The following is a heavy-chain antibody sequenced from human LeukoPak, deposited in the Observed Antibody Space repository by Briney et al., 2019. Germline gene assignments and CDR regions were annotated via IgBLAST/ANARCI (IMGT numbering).Heavy chain of an antibody. V-gene: IGHV3-23*01. Sequence: GGSLRLSCAASGFTFSSYGMHWVRQAPGKGLEWVSTISGGGGGTYYADSVKGRFTISRDNSKNTLYLQVNSLRAEDTAVYYCAKGGKWDVTPFDYWGQGTLVTVSS. J-gene: IGHJ4*02. CDR3: AKGGKWDVTPFDY. D-gene: IGHD1-26*01. CDR2: ISGGGGGT. CDR1: GFTFSSYG.